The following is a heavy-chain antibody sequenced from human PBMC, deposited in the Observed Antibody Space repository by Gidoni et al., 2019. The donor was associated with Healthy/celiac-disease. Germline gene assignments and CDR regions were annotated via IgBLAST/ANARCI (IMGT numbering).Heavy chain of an antibody. CDR2: IWYDGSNK. J-gene: IGHJ6*03. V-gene: IGHV3-33*01. Sequence: QVQLVESGGGVVQPGRSLRLSCAASGFTFSSYGMHWVRQAPGKGLEWVAVIWYDGSNKYYADSVKGRFTISRDNSKNTLYLQMNSLRAEDTAVYYCARFGDCTNGVCYSHYYYYMDVWGKGTTVTVSS. D-gene: IGHD2-8*01. CDR3: ARFGDCTNGVCYSHYYYYMDV. CDR1: GFTFSSYG.